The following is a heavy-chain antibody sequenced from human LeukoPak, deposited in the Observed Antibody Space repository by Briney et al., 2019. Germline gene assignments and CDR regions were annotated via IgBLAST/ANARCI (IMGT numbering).Heavy chain of an antibody. J-gene: IGHJ6*02. CDR3: AILAVAGPIYYYYYGMDV. V-gene: IGHV1-8*01. CDR2: MNPNSGNT. CDR1: GYTFTSYD. Sequence: GASVKVSCKASGYTFTSYDINWVRQATGQGLEWMGRMNPNSGNTGYAQKFQGRVTMTRNTSISTAYMELSSLRSEDTAVYYCAILAVAGPIYYYYYGMDVWGQGTTVTVSS. D-gene: IGHD6-19*01.